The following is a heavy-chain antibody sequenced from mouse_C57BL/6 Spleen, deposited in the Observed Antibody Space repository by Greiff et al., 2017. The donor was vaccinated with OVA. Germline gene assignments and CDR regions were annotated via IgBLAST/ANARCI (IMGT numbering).Heavy chain of an antibody. CDR2: IDPSDSYT. Sequence: QVHVKQPGAELVMPGASVKLSCKASGYTFTSYWMHWVKQRPGQGLEWIGEIDPSDSYTNYNQKFKGKSTLTVDKSSSTAYMQLSSLTSEDSAVYYCARGDSLAYWGQGTLVTVSA. J-gene: IGHJ3*01. V-gene: IGHV1-69*01. CDR1: GYTFTSYW. D-gene: IGHD3-3*01. CDR3: ARGDSLAY.